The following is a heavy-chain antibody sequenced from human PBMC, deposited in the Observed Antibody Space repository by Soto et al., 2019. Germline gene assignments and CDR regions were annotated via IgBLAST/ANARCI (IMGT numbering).Heavy chain of an antibody. CDR2: INHSGST. Sequence: SETLSLTCAVYGGSFSGYYWSWIRQPPGKGLEWIGEINHSGSTNYNPSLKSRVTISVDTSKNQFSLKLSSVTAADTAVYYCASNGYCSSTSCKTPIDYWGQGTMVTVSS. CDR3: ASNGYCSSTSCKTPIDY. J-gene: IGHJ4*02. V-gene: IGHV4-34*01. CDR1: GGSFSGYY. D-gene: IGHD2-2*01.